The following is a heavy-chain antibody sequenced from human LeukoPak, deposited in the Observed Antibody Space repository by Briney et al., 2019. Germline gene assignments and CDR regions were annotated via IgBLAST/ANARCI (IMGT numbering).Heavy chain of an antibody. CDR1: GYTFTSYG. D-gene: IGHD6-19*01. Sequence: VASVKVSCKASGYTFTSYGISWVRQAPGQGLEWMGWISAYNGNTNYAQKLQGRVTMTTDTSTSTAYMELRSLRSDDTAVYYCARDSWQWLARPTGTDYWGQGTLVTVSP. CDR3: ARDSWQWLARPTGTDY. J-gene: IGHJ4*02. CDR2: ISAYNGNT. V-gene: IGHV1-18*01.